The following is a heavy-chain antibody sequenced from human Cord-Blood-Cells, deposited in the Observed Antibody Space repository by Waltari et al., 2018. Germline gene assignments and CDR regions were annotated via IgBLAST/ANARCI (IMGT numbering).Heavy chain of an antibody. V-gene: IGHV2-26*01. D-gene: IGHD6-6*01. CDR2: IFSTDEK. J-gene: IGHJ4*02. Sequence: QVTLKESGPVLVKPTATLTLTCTVSGFSLSNARMGMSWIPQPPGKALEWLAHIFSTDEKSYSTALKSRLTISKDTSKRQVVLTMTNMDPVDTATYYCARSQYSSSSGFDYWGQGTLVTVSS. CDR1: GFSLSNARMG. CDR3: ARSQYSSSSGFDY.